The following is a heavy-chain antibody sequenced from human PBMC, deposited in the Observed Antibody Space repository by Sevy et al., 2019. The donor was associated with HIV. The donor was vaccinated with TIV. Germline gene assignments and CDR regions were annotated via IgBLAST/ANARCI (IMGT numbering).Heavy chain of an antibody. CDR2: IGTAGDT. J-gene: IGHJ6*03. CDR1: GFTFSSYD. Sequence: QPGGSLRLSCAASGFTFSSYDMHWVRQATGKGLEWVSTIGTAGDTYYPGSVKGRFTISRENAKNSLYLQMNSLRAGDTAVYYCARGGDIVVVPAVWGYMDVWGKGTTVTVSS. CDR3: ARGGDIVVVPAVWGYMDV. D-gene: IGHD2-2*01. V-gene: IGHV3-13*01.